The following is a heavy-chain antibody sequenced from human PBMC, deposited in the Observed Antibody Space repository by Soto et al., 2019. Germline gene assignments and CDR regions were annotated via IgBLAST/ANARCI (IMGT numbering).Heavy chain of an antibody. Sequence: GGSLRLSCAASGFTFSTSWMHWVRQAPGEGLVWVSLINTDGSSTTYADSVKGRFTISRDNAKNALYLQMNSLRAEDTAVYYCARGYSSGWHNWFDPWGQGTLVTVS. V-gene: IGHV3-74*01. CDR3: ARGYSSGWHNWFDP. CDR1: GFTFSTSW. D-gene: IGHD6-25*01. J-gene: IGHJ5*02. CDR2: INTDGSST.